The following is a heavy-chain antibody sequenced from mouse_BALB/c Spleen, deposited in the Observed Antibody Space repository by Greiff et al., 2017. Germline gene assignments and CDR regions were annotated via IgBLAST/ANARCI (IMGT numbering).Heavy chain of an antibody. CDR3: ARGGTWFAY. D-gene: IGHD3-3*01. Sequence: EVQVVESGGGLVKPGGSLKLSCAASGFTFSSYAMSWVRQTPEKRLEWVATISSGGSYTYYPDSVKGRFTISRDNAKNTLYLQMSSLRSEDTAMYYCARGGTWFAYWGQGTLVTVSA. V-gene: IGHV5-9-3*01. J-gene: IGHJ3*01. CDR2: ISSGGSYT. CDR1: GFTFSSYA.